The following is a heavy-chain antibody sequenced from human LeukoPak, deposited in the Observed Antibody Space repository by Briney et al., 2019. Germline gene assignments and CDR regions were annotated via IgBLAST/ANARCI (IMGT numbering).Heavy chain of an antibody. Sequence: GGSLRLSCAASGFTVSSNYMSWVRQAPGKGLEWVSVIYSGGSTYYADSVKGRFTISRDNSKNTLYLQMNSLRAEDTAVYYCARGYCSGGSCYRRRYYYYGMDVWGQGTTVTVSS. J-gene: IGHJ6*02. CDR2: IYSGGST. CDR3: ARGYCSGGSCYRRRYYYYGMDV. V-gene: IGHV3-53*01. D-gene: IGHD2-15*01. CDR1: GFTVSSNY.